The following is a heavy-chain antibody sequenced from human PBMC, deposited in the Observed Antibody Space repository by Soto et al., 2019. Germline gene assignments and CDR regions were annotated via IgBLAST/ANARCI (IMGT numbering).Heavy chain of an antibody. D-gene: IGHD6-19*01. CDR2: IYLNDDK. V-gene: IGHV2-5*01. CDR3: SHSNRRWLVNDAFAI. CDR1: GFSLSTSGVG. Sequence: QITLKASGPTLVKPTQTLTLTCTFSGFSLSTSGVGVCWIHQPPGKHLQWLELIYLNDDKRYSPSLKSRLTSTKATSNNQVVLTTNNIDTVDTAKYDCSHSNRRWLVNDAFAIWCQGTMVTVSS. J-gene: IGHJ3*02.